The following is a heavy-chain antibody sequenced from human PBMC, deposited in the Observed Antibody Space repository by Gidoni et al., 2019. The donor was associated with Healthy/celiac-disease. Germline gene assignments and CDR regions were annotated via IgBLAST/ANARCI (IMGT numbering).Heavy chain of an antibody. CDR1: GYTFTSYG. CDR3: AREGCSSTSCTLYLRHYYYYYMDV. D-gene: IGHD2-2*01. Sequence: QVQLVQSGAEVKKPGVSVKVSCKDSGYTFTSYGISWVRQAPGQGLEWMGWISAYNGNTNYAQKLQGRVTMTTDTSTSTAYMELRSLRSDDTAVYYCAREGCSSTSCTLYLRHYYYYYMDVWGKGTTITVSS. CDR2: ISAYNGNT. J-gene: IGHJ6*03. V-gene: IGHV1-18*01.